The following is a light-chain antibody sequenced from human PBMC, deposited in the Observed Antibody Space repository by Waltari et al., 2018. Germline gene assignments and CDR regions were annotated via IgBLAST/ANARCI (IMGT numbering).Light chain of an antibody. J-gene: IGKJ4*01. CDR1: QGINNA. V-gene: IGKV1-17*01. CDR3: QQRNSDPLT. Sequence: DIQTTQYPSSLPASVRENVTIACRASQGINNALAWYQQKPGKAPNLLIYAASNLQSGVPSSFSGSGSGTDFTLTISSLQPEDFAVYYCQQRNSDPLTFGGGTKVEIK. CDR2: AAS.